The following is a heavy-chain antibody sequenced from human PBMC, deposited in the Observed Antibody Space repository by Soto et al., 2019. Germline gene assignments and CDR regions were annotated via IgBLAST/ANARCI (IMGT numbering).Heavy chain of an antibody. CDR2: IYHSGST. V-gene: IGHV4-30-2*01. CDR1: GGSISSGGYS. D-gene: IGHD6-19*01. Sequence: QLQLQESGSGLVKPSQTLSLTCAVSGGSISSGGYSWSWIRQPPGKGLEWIGYIYHSGSTYYHPSLKSRVTISVDRSKNQFSLKLSSVTAADTAVYYGARAGGLGAVAADSWGQGTLVTVSS. CDR3: ARAGGLGAVAADS. J-gene: IGHJ4*02.